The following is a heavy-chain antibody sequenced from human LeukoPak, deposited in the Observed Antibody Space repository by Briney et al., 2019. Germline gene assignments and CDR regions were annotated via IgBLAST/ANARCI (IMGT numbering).Heavy chain of an antibody. CDR2: IYHSGST. Sequence: PSETLSLTCAVSGYSISSGYYWGWIRQPPGKGLEWIGSIYHSGSTYYNPSLKSRVTISVDTSKNQFSLKLSSVTAADTAVYYCARLKGYSPQPTDAFDIWGQGTMVTVSS. J-gene: IGHJ3*02. CDR3: ARLKGYSPQPTDAFDI. V-gene: IGHV4-38-2*01. CDR1: GYSISSGYY. D-gene: IGHD5-18*01.